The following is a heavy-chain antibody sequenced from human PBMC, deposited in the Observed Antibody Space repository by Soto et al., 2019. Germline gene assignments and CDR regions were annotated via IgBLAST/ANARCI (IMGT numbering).Heavy chain of an antibody. CDR3: ARGGGYYYYGMDV. CDR1: GGSISSYY. CDR2: IYYSGST. Sequence: SETLSLTCTVSGGSISSYYWSWIRQPPGKGLEWIGYIYYSGSTNYNPSLKSRVTISVDTSKNQFSLKLSSVTAADTAVYYCARGGGYYYYGMDVWGQGTTVTVS. V-gene: IGHV4-59*01. J-gene: IGHJ6*02. D-gene: IGHD3-10*01.